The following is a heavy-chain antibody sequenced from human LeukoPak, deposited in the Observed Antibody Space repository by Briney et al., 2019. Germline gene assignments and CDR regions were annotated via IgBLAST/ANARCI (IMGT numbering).Heavy chain of an antibody. D-gene: IGHD6-6*01. CDR3: AAGSIAARPFDY. CDR2: INPNSGGT. J-gene: IGHJ4*02. CDR1: GYNFTGYY. V-gene: IGHV1-2*02. Sequence: ASVKVSCKASGYNFTGYYMHWMRQAPGQGLEWMGWINPNSGGTNYAQKFQGRVTMTRDTSISTAYMELSSLRSEDTAVYYCAAGSIAARPFDYWGQGTLVTVSS.